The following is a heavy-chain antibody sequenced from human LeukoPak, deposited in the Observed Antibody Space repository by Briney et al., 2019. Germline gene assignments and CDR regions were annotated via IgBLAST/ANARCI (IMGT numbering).Heavy chain of an antibody. CDR3: AKVEVVPAAIRGLLDY. Sequence: SGGSLRLSCKASGFSFSNYYMNWVRQAPGKGLEWLSHINGRGGIINYADSVKGRFTISRDNSKNTLYLQMNSLRAEDMAVYYCAKVEVVPAAIRGLLDYWGQGTLVTVSS. CDR2: INGRGGII. CDR1: GFSFSNYY. V-gene: IGHV3-48*01. D-gene: IGHD2-2*02. J-gene: IGHJ4*02.